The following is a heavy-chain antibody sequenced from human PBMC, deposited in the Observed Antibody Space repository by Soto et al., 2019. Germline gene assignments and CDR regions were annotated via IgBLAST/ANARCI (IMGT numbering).Heavy chain of an antibody. Sequence: QVQLQQWGAGLLKPSETLSLTCAVYGGSFSGYYWSWIRQPPGKGLEWIGEINHSGSTNYNPSLKSRVTISVDTSKNQFSLKLSSVTAADTAVYYCARMLTPDGGYGGVDYWGQGTLVTVSS. CDR2: INHSGST. CDR3: ARMLTPDGGYGGVDY. CDR1: GGSFSGYY. D-gene: IGHD5-12*01. J-gene: IGHJ4*02. V-gene: IGHV4-34*01.